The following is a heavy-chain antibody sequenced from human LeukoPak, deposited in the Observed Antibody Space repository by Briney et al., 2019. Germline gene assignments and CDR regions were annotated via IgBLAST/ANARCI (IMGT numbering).Heavy chain of an antibody. CDR1: GGTFSSYA. Sequence: SVKVSCKASGGTFSSYAISWVRQAPGQGLEWMGRIIPIFGIANYAQKFQGRVTITADKSTSTAYMELSSLRSEDTAAYYCARFCSGGSCTHAFDIWGQGTMVTVSS. CDR2: IIPIFGIA. D-gene: IGHD2-15*01. CDR3: ARFCSGGSCTHAFDI. V-gene: IGHV1-69*04. J-gene: IGHJ3*02.